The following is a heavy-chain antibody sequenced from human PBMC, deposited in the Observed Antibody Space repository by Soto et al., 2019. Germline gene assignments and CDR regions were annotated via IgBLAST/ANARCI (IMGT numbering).Heavy chain of an antibody. CDR1: GFTFSSYW. D-gene: IGHD3-3*01. CDR3: ARDSYDFWSGYYADFHYYGMDV. V-gene: IGHV3-7*03. CDR2: IKQDGSEK. Sequence: GGSLRLSCAASGFTFSSYWMSWVRQAPGKGLEWVANIKQDGSEKYYVDSVKGRFTISRDNAKNSLYLQMNSLRAEDTAVYYCARDSYDFWSGYYADFHYYGMDVWGQGTTVTVSS. J-gene: IGHJ6*02.